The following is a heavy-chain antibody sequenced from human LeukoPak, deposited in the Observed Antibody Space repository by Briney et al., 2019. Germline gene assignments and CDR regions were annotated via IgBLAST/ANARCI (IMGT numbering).Heavy chain of an antibody. D-gene: IGHD5-18*01. V-gene: IGHV1-69*01. CDR2: IIPIFGTA. CDR3: ARKPIELRGYSYGYFDY. CDR1: GGTFSSYA. J-gene: IGHJ4*02. Sequence: SVKVSCKASGGTFSSYAISWVRQAPGQGLEWMGGIIPIFGTANYAQKFQGRVTITADESTSTAYMELSSLRSEDTAVYYCARKPIELRGYSYGYFDYWGQGTLVTVSS.